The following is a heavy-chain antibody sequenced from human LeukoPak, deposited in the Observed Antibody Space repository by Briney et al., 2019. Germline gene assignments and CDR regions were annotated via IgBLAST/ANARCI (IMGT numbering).Heavy chain of an antibody. D-gene: IGHD3-9*01. Sequence: PETLSLTCAVSGHSISRDYSWGWIRQPPGKGLEWIGSINHSGGTYYNQSLKSRVTISRDTSKNQFSLNLNDVTAADTAVYYCARVGWRYFDWLAPWGQGTLVTVSS. V-gene: IGHV4-38-2*01. J-gene: IGHJ5*02. CDR1: GHSISRDYS. CDR2: INHSGGT. CDR3: ARVGWRYFDWLAP.